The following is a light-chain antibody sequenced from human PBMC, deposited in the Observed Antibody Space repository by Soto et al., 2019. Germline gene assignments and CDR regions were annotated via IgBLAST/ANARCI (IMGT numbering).Light chain of an antibody. J-gene: IGKJ2*01. CDR3: QQTHSSPPT. CDR2: AAS. Sequence: DIPMTQSPSSLSASVGDRVTVTCRTSHIVDSSLNSYQQKPGKAPKPLIYAASSVQSGVPARLSGSGSATFFYLTSHNLQPGDFATYVCQQTHSSPPTFGPGTK. CDR1: HIVDSS. V-gene: IGKV1-39*01.